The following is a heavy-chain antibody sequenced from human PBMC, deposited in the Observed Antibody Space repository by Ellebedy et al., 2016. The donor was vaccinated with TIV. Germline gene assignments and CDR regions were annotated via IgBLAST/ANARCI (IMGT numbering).Heavy chain of an antibody. D-gene: IGHD4-17*01. J-gene: IGHJ4*02. CDR1: GFSFSVYY. CDR2: INKDGSSR. Sequence: GGSLRLSXAASGFSFSVYYMMWVRQAPGKGLEWVANINKDGSSRGSVDSVKGRFTISRDNAKNSLYLQMDSLRVEDTAVYYCVRVDGDYGYWGQGTLVTVSS. CDR3: VRVDGDYGY. V-gene: IGHV3-7*01.